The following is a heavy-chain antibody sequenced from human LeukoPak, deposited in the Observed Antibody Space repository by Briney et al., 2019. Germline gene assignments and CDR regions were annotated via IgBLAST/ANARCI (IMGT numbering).Heavy chain of an antibody. D-gene: IGHD6-13*01. Sequence: ASVKVSCKASGYTFASYDINWVRQATGQGLEWMGWMNPNSGNTGFVQKFQGRVTMTRNNSISTAYMELSSLRSEDTAVYYCARRRDSSSWYVAFDIWGQGTMVTVSS. J-gene: IGHJ3*02. CDR3: ARRRDSSSWYVAFDI. CDR2: MNPNSGNT. V-gene: IGHV1-8*01. CDR1: GYTFASYD.